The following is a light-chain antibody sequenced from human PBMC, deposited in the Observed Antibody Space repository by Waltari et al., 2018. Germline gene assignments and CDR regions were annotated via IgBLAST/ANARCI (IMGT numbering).Light chain of an antibody. CDR2: QHN. CDR1: KLGNKY. Sequence: SYELTPPHSVSVSPGQTASITCSGDKLGNKYAYWYQQKPGQSPVLVIYQHNKRPSGIPELFSGSSSGNTATLTISGTQAMDEADYYCRAWDRTTVVFGGGTKLTVL. CDR3: RAWDRTTVV. J-gene: IGLJ2*01. V-gene: IGLV3-1*01.